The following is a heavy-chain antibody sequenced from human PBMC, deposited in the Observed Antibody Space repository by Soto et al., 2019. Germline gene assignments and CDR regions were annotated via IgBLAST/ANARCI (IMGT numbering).Heavy chain of an antibody. Sequence: SETLSLTCTVSGGSIRCYYWSWIRQPPGKGLEWIGYIYYSGTTNYNPSLKSRVTISVDTSKNHFSLKLSSVTAADTAVYYCARQGLDSSGYYYLNWFDPWGQGTLVTVSS. J-gene: IGHJ5*02. D-gene: IGHD3-22*01. CDR1: GGSIRCYY. CDR3: ARQGLDSSGYYYLNWFDP. CDR2: IYYSGTT. V-gene: IGHV4-59*08.